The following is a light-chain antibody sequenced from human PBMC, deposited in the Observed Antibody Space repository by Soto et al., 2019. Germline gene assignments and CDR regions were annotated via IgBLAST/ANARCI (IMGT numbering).Light chain of an antibody. CDR3: SSYTSSSTLYV. Sequence: QSALTQPASVSGSPGQSITISCTGTSSDVGGYNYVSWYQQHPGKAPKLMIYDVSNRPSGVSNRFSGSKSGNTASLTISGLQAEDEADYYCSSYTSSSTLYVLGGGTKVTVL. CDR1: SSDVGGYNY. CDR2: DVS. V-gene: IGLV2-14*01. J-gene: IGLJ2*01.